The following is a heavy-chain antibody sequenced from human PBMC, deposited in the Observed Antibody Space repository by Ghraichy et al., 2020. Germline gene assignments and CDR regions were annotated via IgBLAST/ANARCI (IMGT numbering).Heavy chain of an antibody. V-gene: IGHV1-18*01. CDR2: ISTYNGHT. Sequence: ASVKVSCKASGYTFRSYGISWVRQAPGQVLEWMGWISTYNGHTDYAQKFQGRVTMTTDTSTSTAYMELRSLRSDDTAVYYCARLGLLWYGELPNWFDPWGQGTLVTVSS. CDR1: GYTFRSYG. CDR3: ARLGLLWYGELPNWFDP. D-gene: IGHD3-10*01. J-gene: IGHJ5*02.